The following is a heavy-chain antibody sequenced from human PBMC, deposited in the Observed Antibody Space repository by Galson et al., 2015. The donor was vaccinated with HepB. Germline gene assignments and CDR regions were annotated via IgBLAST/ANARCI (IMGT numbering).Heavy chain of an antibody. Sequence: SLRLSCAASGFSFSTYWTSWVRQAPGKGLEWVATIKPDGSEKYYADSVKGRFTISRDNAKNSLYLQMSSLTAEDTALYYCVSGREGFGSHWGQGTLATVSS. J-gene: IGHJ4*02. CDR2: IKPDGSEK. V-gene: IGHV3-7*01. D-gene: IGHD3-10*01. CDR1: GFSFSTYW. CDR3: VSGREGFGSH.